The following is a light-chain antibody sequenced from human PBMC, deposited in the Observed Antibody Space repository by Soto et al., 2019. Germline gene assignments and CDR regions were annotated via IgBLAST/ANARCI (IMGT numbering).Light chain of an antibody. J-gene: IGLJ1*01. CDR3: SSYTSSSTLPYV. CDR1: SSDVGGYNY. Sequence: QSALTQPASVSGSPGQSITLSCTGTSSDVGGYNYVSWYQQHPGKAPKLMIYDVSNRPSGVSNRFSGSKSGNTASLTISGLQAEEEADYYCSSYTSSSTLPYVFGTGTKVTVL. V-gene: IGLV2-14*01. CDR2: DVS.